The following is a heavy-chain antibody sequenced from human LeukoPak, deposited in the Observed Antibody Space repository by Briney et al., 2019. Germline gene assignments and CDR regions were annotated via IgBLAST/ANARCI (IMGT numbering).Heavy chain of an antibody. J-gene: IGHJ4*02. CDR2: ISGSGGST. D-gene: IGHD2-8*01. CDR1: GFTFSSYG. CDR3: ARAPLFDCTNGVCCLDY. V-gene: IGHV3-23*01. Sequence: GGSLRLSCAASGFTFSSYGMSWVRQAPGKGLEWVSAISGSGGSTYYADSVKGRFTISRDNAKNSLYLQMNSLRAEDTAVYYCARAPLFDCTNGVCCLDYWGQGTLVTVSS.